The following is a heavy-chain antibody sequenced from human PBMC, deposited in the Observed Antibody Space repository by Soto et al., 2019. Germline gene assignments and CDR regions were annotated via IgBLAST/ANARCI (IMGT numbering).Heavy chain of an antibody. J-gene: IGHJ6*02. CDR1: GGSVSISNYY. D-gene: IGHD2-2*01. V-gene: IGHV4-39*01. Sequence: QLQLRESGPGLVKPSETLSLTCSVSGGSVSISNYYWAWVLQTPGKGLEWLGSILHSGSTYYNPSVRTRLTLSVDTSEDNFSLNLSSVTATDSGVYYCATLPAAMYFYGSDVWGPGTTVTVSS. CDR3: ATLPAAMYFYGSDV. CDR2: ILHSGST.